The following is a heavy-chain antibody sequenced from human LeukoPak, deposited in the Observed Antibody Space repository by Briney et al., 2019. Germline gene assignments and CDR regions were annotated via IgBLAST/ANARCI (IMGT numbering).Heavy chain of an antibody. CDR2: IYHNGAT. CDR1: GGSISSSSSIC. D-gene: IGHD4-23*01. J-gene: IGHJ4*02. CDR3: ARNGGNSDYDY. V-gene: IGHV4-4*02. Sequence: SETLSLTCAVSGGSISSSSSICWTWVRQPPGEGLEWIGEIYHNGATNYNPSLKSRVTFLLDKSKNQFSLRLNSVTAADTAVYYCARNGGNSDYDYWGQGTLVTVSA.